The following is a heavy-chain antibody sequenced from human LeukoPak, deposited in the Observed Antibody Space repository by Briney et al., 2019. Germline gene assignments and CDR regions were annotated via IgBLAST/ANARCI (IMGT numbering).Heavy chain of an antibody. CDR1: GGSISSSSYY. D-gene: IGHD6-13*01. J-gene: IGHJ4*02. V-gene: IGHV4-39*01. Sequence: SETLSLTCTVSGGSISSSSYYWGWIRQPPGKGLEWIGSICYSGSTYYNPSLKSRVTISVDTSKNQFSLKLSSVTAADTAVYYCARHGRSDWYSSSWYFIGFDYWGQGTLVTVSS. CDR2: ICYSGST. CDR3: ARHGRSDWYSSSWYFIGFDY.